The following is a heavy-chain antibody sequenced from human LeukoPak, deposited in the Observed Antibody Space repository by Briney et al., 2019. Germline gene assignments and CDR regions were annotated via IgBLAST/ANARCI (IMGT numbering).Heavy chain of an antibody. V-gene: IGHV1-69*05. D-gene: IGHD5-24*01. Sequence: SVKVSCKASGGSFSSYAISWVRQAPGQGLEWMGGIIPIFGTANYAQKLQGRVTMTTDTSTRTAYMELRSLRSDETAVYYCAREGMATITRDAFDIWGQGTMVTVSS. CDR3: AREGMATITRDAFDI. CDR2: IIPIFGTA. J-gene: IGHJ3*02. CDR1: GGSFSSYA.